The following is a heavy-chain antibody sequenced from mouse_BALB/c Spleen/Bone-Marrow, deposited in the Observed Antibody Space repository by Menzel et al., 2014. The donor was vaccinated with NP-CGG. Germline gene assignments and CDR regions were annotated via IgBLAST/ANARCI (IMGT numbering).Heavy chain of an antibody. CDR2: VRLQSNNYAT. CDR1: GFTFSNYW. V-gene: IGHV6-6*02. Sequence: EVQLQESGGGLVLPGGSMKLSCVASGFTFSNYWMNWVRQSPERGLEWVADVRLQSNNYATHYAVSVKGRFTISRDDSKSSVYLQMNNLRPEDTGIYYCTGGYSYSYAMAYWGQGTSVTVSS. D-gene: IGHD2-14*01. CDR3: TGGYSYSYAMAY. J-gene: IGHJ4*01.